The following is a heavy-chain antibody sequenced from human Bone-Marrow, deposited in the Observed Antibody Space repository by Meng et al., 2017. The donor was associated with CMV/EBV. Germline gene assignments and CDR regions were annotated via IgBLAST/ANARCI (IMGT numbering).Heavy chain of an antibody. V-gene: IGHV3-30*02. CDR3: AKVGRGSSWGYFDY. CDR2: IRYDGSNK. Sequence: VEVGGSGGSVIQPGRSRRLSCAASGFTFSSYGMHWVRQAPGKGMEWVAFIRYDGSNKYYADSVKGRFTISRDNSKNTLYLQMNSLRAEDTAVYYCAKVGRGSSWGYFDYWGQGTLVTVSS. J-gene: IGHJ4*02. CDR1: GFTFSSYG. D-gene: IGHD6-13*01.